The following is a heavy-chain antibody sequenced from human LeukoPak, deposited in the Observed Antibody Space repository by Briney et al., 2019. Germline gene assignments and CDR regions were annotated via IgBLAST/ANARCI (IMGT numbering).Heavy chain of an antibody. D-gene: IGHD1-26*01. V-gene: IGHV3-21*01. Sequence: PGGSLRLSRAASGFTFSSYWMSWVRQTPGKGLEWVSSITSSSSYTFYADSVKGRFTISRDNAKNSLYLQMNSLRAEDTAIYYCARDPYNGNYGDSYYYYMDVWGKGTTVTISS. CDR3: ARDPYNGNYGDSYYYYMDV. J-gene: IGHJ6*03. CDR2: ITSSSSYT. CDR1: GFTFSSYW.